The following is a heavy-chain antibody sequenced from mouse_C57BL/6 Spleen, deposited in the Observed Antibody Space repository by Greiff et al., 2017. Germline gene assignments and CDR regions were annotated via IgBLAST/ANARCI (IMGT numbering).Heavy chain of an antibody. CDR1: GFSLTSYG. Sequence: VHLVESGPGLVAPSQSLSITCTVSGFSLTSYGVHWVRQPPGKGLEWLVVIWSDGSTTSTSAPKSRLSISKDNSKSQVFLKMNSIQTDDTAMYYCARQRGFTTVVFDYWGQGTTLTVSS. V-gene: IGHV2-6-1*01. J-gene: IGHJ2*01. D-gene: IGHD1-1*01. CDR2: IWSDGST. CDR3: ARQRGFTTVVFDY.